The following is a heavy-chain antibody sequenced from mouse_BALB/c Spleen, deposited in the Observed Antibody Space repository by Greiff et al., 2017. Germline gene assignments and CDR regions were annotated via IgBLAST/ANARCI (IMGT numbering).Heavy chain of an antibody. CDR1: GFTFSSYT. CDR3: ARSDSLLRLQELYYAMDY. V-gene: IGHV5-9*03. D-gene: IGHD1-2*01. Sequence: DVKLVESGGGLVKPGGSLTLSCAASGFTFSSYTMSWVRQTPEKRLEWVATISSGGGNTYYPDSVKGRFTISRDNAKNNLYLQMSSLRSEDTALYYCARSDSLLRLQELYYAMDYWGQGTSVTVSS. J-gene: IGHJ4*01. CDR2: ISSGGGNT.